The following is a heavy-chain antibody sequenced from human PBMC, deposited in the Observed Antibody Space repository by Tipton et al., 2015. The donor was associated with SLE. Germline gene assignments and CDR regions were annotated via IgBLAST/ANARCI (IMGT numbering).Heavy chain of an antibody. J-gene: IGHJ4*02. D-gene: IGHD3-10*01. CDR3: AKYASGTMFEY. V-gene: IGHV4-39*01. CDR1: GGSISSSGHY. CDR2: IYYRVAT. Sequence: TLSLTCTVSGGSISSSGHYWGWIRQPPGKGLEWIGSIYYRVATHYNPSLKSRVTISADTSQNQFSLRLTSVTAADTAVYYCAKYASGTMFEYWGQGTLVTVSS.